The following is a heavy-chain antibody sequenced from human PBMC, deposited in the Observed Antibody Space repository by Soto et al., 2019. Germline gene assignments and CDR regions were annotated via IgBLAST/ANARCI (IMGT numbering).Heavy chain of an antibody. Sequence: SETLSLTCTVSGGSISSGDYYWSWIRQPPGKGLEWIGYIYYSGSTYYNPSLKSRVTISVDTSKNQFSLKLSSVTAADTAVYYCARANYYDSSGYYHNWFDPWGQGTLVTVS. CDR3: ARANYYDSSGYYHNWFDP. J-gene: IGHJ5*02. CDR1: GGSISSGDYY. V-gene: IGHV4-30-4*01. D-gene: IGHD3-22*01. CDR2: IYYSGST.